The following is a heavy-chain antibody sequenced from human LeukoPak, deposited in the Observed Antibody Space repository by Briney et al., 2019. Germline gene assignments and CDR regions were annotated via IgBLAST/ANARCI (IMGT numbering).Heavy chain of an antibody. V-gene: IGHV3-30*04. CDR1: GFIFSDHV. J-gene: IGHJ4*02. Sequence: PGGSLRLSCVASGFIFSDHVFHWVRQSPDKGLEWVALIGSDGTKKYYADSVQGRFTVSRENSKNTLFLQMNTVRADDTAVYFCARQMTSTRLFDSWGQGTLVTVSS. CDR2: IGSDGTKK. D-gene: IGHD5/OR15-5a*01. CDR3: ARQMTSTRLFDS.